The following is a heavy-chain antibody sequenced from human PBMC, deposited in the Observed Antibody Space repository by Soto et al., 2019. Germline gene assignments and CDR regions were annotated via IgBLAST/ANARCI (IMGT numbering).Heavy chain of an antibody. CDR2: INPNSGAT. Sequence: QVQLVQSGAEVKKPGASVKVSCRASGYTFTGYFMHWVRQAPGQGLEWMGWINPNSGATKYAQKFHGRVTLSRDTSIRTAYMELCGLRSDDTAVYYCTRGGGTILAPLPWGQGTLVTVSS. V-gene: IGHV1-2*02. CDR3: TRGGGTILAPLP. D-gene: IGHD3-3*01. CDR1: GYTFTGYF. J-gene: IGHJ5*02.